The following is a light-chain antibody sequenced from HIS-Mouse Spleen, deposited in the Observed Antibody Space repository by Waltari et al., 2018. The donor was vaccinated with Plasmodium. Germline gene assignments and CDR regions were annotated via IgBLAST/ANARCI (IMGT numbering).Light chain of an antibody. Sequence: QSVLTQPPSASGTPGQRVTISCSGSSSHIGSNTVNWYKQHPGPAPQRLSFSINLRPEGVPYRFSGSRSGTAASLAISGLQSEDEADYYCAAWDDSLNGVVFGGGTKLTVL. CDR2: SIN. V-gene: IGLV1-44*01. CDR3: AAWDDSLNGVV. J-gene: IGLJ2*01. CDR1: SSHIGSNT.